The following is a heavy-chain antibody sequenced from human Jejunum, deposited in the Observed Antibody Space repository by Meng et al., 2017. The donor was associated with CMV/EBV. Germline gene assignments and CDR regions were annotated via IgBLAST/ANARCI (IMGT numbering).Heavy chain of an antibody. CDR1: GFSFNTYA. CDR3: ARDPWRDSYGYIDY. D-gene: IGHD5-18*01. Sequence: VKRVESGGGLVQPGGSLGLSCAASGFSFNTYALTWVRQAPGKGLEWVSAIIGGGGRTYYADSVKGRFTISRDNSKNTLYLQMNSLRAEDTAVYYCARDPWRDSYGYIDYWGQGTLVTVSS. V-gene: IGHV3-23*04. J-gene: IGHJ4*02. CDR2: IIGGGGRT.